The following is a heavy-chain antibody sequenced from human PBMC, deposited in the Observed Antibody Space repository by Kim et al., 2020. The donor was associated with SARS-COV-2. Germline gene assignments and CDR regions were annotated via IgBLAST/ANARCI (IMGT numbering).Heavy chain of an antibody. J-gene: IGHJ4*02. CDR3: ATGGGGWYAHDY. Sequence: SETLSLTCTVSGGSISSSSYYWGWIRQPPGKGLEWIGSIYYSGSTYYNPSLKSRVTISVDTSKNQFSLKLSSVTAADTAVYYCATGGGGWYAHDYWGQGTLVTVSS. CDR1: GGSISSSSYY. CDR2: IYYSGST. D-gene: IGHD6-19*01. V-gene: IGHV4-39*01.